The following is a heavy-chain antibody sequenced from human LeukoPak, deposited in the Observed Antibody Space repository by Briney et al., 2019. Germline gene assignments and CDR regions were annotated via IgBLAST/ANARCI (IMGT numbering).Heavy chain of an antibody. CDR2: IYSSSSTI. Sequence: PGGTLRLSCVASRVTFSSYSMNWVRQAPGKGLEWVSYIYSSSSTIYYADSVKGRFTISRDNDKNSLYLQMNSLRAEDTAVYYCAREAFDIWGQGTMVTVSS. CDR3: AREAFDI. V-gene: IGHV3-48*01. CDR1: RVTFSSYS. J-gene: IGHJ3*02.